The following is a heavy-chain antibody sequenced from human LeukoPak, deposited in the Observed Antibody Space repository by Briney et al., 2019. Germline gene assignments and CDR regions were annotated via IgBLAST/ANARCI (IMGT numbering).Heavy chain of an antibody. J-gene: IGHJ6*03. CDR2: ITGSGGST. V-gene: IGHV3-23*01. CDR3: AKSTSWYDYYYIDV. Sequence: GGSLRLSCAASGFTFSNYGLSWVRQAPGKGLEWVSGITGSGGSTYYADSVKGRFTISRDNSKNTLYLQMNSLRAEDTAVYYCAKSTSWYDYYYIDVWGKGTTVTVSS. D-gene: IGHD2-2*01. CDR1: GFTFSNYG.